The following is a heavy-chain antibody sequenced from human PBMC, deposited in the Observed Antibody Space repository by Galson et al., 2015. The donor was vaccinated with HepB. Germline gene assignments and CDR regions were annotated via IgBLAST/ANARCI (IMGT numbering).Heavy chain of an antibody. CDR2: ISSDGGNK. D-gene: IGHD3-22*01. CDR1: GITFKKYD. V-gene: IGHV3-30*04. J-gene: IGHJ4*02. Sequence: SLRLSCAASGITFKKYDVHWVRQAPGKGLEWVAVISSDGGNKYYADSVRGRFTVARDDSKNTLYLQMNSLRTEDTAVYYCAREFFDSSGYNIDYWGQGTLVTVSP. CDR3: AREFFDSSGYNIDY.